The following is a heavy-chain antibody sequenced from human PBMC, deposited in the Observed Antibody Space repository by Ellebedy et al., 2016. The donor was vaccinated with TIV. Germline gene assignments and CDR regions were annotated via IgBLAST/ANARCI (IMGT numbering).Heavy chain of an antibody. V-gene: IGHV4-34*01. CDR3: ARVSAYCGGDCYGGPDY. CDR2: INHSGST. D-gene: IGHD2-21*02. Sequence: PSETLSLICAVYGGSFSGYYWSWIRQPPGKGLEWIGEINHSGSTNYNPSLKSRVTVSVDTSKNQFSLKLSSVTAADTAVYYCARVSAYCGGDCYGGPDYWGQGTLVTVSS. J-gene: IGHJ4*02. CDR1: GGSFSGYY.